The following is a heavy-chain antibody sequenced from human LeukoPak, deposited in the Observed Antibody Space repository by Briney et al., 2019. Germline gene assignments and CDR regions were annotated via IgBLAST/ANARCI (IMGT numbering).Heavy chain of an antibody. CDR2: IYYSGST. D-gene: IGHD3-10*01. V-gene: IGHV4-59*01. J-gene: IGHJ3*02. Sequence: SETLSLTCTVSGGSISSYYWSWIRQPPGKGLEWIGYIYYSGSTNYNPSLKSRVTISVDTSKNQFSLKLSSVTAADTAVYYCARVFDSDLLWFGELLPNAFDIWGQGTMVTVSS. CDR1: GGSISSYY. CDR3: ARVFDSDLLWFGELLPNAFDI.